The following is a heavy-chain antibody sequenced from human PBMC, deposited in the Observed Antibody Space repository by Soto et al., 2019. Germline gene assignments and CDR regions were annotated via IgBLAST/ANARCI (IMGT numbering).Heavy chain of an antibody. CDR1: GGSFSGYY. J-gene: IGHJ3*02. D-gene: IGHD6-13*01. V-gene: IGHV4-34*01. CDR3: ARCPLQQQLGDAFDI. CDR2: INHSGST. Sequence: QVQLQQWGAGLLKPSETLSLTCAVYGGSFSGYYWSWIRQPPGKGLEWIGEINHSGSTNYNPSLKSRVTISVDTSNNQFSRKRSSVTAADTAVYYCARCPLQQQLGDAFDIWGQGTMVTVSS.